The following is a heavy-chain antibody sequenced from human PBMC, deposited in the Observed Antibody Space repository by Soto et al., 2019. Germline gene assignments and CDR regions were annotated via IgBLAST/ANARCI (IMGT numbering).Heavy chain of an antibody. CDR2: IWYDGSNK. V-gene: IGHV3-33*01. CDR1: GFTFSSYG. CDR3: ARDQLLWFGEQFYGMDV. D-gene: IGHD3-10*01. J-gene: IGHJ6*02. Sequence: QVQLVESGGGVVQPGRSLRLSCAASGFTFSSYGMHWVRQAPGKGLEWVAVIWYDGSNKYYADSVKGRFTISRDNSKNTLYLQMNSLRAEDTAVYYCARDQLLWFGEQFYGMDVWGQGTTVTVSS.